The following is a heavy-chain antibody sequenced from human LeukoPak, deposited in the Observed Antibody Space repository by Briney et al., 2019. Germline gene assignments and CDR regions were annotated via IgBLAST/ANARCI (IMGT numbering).Heavy chain of an antibody. CDR3: ARDGYYDSSGYYYTGDY. Sequence: ASVKVSCKASGGTFSSYAISWVRQAPGQGLEWMGGIIPIFGTANYAQKFQGRVTITADESTSTAYMELSSLRSEDTAVYYCARDGYYDSSGYYYTGDYWGQGTLVTVSS. D-gene: IGHD3-22*01. J-gene: IGHJ4*02. CDR2: IIPIFGTA. V-gene: IGHV1-69*13. CDR1: GGTFSSYA.